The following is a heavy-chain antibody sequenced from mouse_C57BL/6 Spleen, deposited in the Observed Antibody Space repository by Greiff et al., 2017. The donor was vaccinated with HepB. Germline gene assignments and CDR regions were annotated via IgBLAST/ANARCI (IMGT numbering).Heavy chain of an antibody. J-gene: IGHJ2*01. CDR3: ARANDGYYPDY. Sequence: VQLKESGPGLVKPSQSLSLTCSVTGYSITSGYYWNWIRQFPGNKLEWMGYISYDGSNNYNPSLKNRISITRDTSKNQFFLKLNSVTTEDTATYYCARANDGYYPDYWGQGTTLTVSS. V-gene: IGHV3-6*01. CDR1: GYSITSGYY. CDR2: ISYDGSN. D-gene: IGHD2-3*01.